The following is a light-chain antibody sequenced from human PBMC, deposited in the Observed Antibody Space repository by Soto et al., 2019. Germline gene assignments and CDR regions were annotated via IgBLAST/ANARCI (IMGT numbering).Light chain of an antibody. J-gene: IGKJ4*01. V-gene: IGKV1-33*01. CDR3: QQYENPLLT. Sequence: DIQMTQSPSSLSASVVDRVTITCQASQDISNYLIWYQQKPGKAPKLLIYDASNLETGVPSRFSGSVSGTDFTFTISGLQPEDTATYYCQQYENPLLTFGGGTKVEIK. CDR1: QDISNY. CDR2: DAS.